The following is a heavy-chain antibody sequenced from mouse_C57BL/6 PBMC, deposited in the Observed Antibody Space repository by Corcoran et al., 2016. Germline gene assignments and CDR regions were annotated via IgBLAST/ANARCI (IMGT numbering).Heavy chain of an antibody. D-gene: IGHD2-4*01. CDR3: ARSYDYDLFDY. Sequence: EVQLQQSGPELVKPGASVKISCKASGYTFTDYYMNWVKQSHGKSLEWMGDINPNNGGTSYNQKFKGKATLTVDKSSSTAYMELRSLTSEDSAVYYCARSYDYDLFDYCGQGTTLTVSS. J-gene: IGHJ2*01. V-gene: IGHV1-26*01. CDR2: INPNNGGT. CDR1: GYTFTDYY.